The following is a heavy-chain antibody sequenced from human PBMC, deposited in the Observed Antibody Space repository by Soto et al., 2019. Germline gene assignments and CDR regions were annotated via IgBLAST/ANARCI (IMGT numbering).Heavy chain of an antibody. CDR3: AKKHDSGRNGSYDH. J-gene: IGHJ4*02. CDR2: ISGSGGTT. CDR1: GFTFSSYG. V-gene: IGHV3-23*01. Sequence: EVQLLESGGGLVQPGGSLRLSCAASGFTFSSYGMSWVRQAPGKGLEWVSTISGSGGTTYHADSVKGRFTISRDNSXNTRWLQMNSLSAEETAIYYCAKKHDSGRNGSYDHWGQGTLVTVSS. D-gene: IGHD6-25*01.